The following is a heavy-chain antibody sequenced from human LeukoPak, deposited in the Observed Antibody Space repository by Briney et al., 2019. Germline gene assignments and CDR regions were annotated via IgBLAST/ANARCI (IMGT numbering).Heavy chain of an antibody. Sequence: GGSLRLSCAASGFIFSDYYMAWIRQAPGKGLEWVPYISSSGSTIYYADSVKGRFTISRDNAKNSLYLQMNSLRAEDTAVYYCAELGITMIGGVWGKGTTVTISS. D-gene: IGHD3-10*02. CDR1: GFIFSDYY. V-gene: IGHV3-11*04. CDR2: ISSSGSTI. CDR3: AELGITMIGGV. J-gene: IGHJ6*04.